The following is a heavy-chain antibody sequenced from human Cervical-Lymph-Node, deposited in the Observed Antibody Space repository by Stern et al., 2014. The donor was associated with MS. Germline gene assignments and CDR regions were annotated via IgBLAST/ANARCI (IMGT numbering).Heavy chain of an antibody. CDR1: GFTFSSYA. Sequence: EMQLVESGGGLVQPGGSLRLSCAASGFTFSSYAMNWVRQAPGKGLEWVSMIIYNGGSTSYADSVKGRFTISSDKSRNTVYLQMNSLRVEDTAIYYCAKGDSSGWYNTFDYWGQGTLVTVSS. J-gene: IGHJ4*02. D-gene: IGHD6-19*01. CDR3: AKGDSSGWYNTFDY. V-gene: IGHV3-23*04. CDR2: IIYNGGST.